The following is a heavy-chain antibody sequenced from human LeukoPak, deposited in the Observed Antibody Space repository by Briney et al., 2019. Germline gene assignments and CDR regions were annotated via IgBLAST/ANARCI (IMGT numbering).Heavy chain of an antibody. Sequence: SETLSLTCAVYGGSFSGYYWSWIRQPPGKGLEWIGEINHSGSTNYNPSLKSRVTISVDTSKNQFSLKLSSVTAADTAVYYCARVPIRPGKEFDYWGQGTLVTVSS. J-gene: IGHJ4*02. CDR3: ARVPIRPGKEFDY. D-gene: IGHD3-3*02. V-gene: IGHV4-34*01. CDR2: INHSGST. CDR1: GGSFSGYY.